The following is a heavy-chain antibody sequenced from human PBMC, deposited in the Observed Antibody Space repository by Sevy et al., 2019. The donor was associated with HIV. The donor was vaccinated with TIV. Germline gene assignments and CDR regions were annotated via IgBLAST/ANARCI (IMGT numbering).Heavy chain of an antibody. CDR3: AKGKGPTRVSSDY. V-gene: IGHV3-23*01. CDR1: GFTFSSYA. Sequence: GGSLRLSCAASGFTFSSYAMSWVRQAPGKGLEWVSAISGSGGSTYYADSVKGRLTISKDNSKNTLYLKMNSLRAEDTAEYYCAKGKGPTRVSSDYWGQGTRVTVSS. J-gene: IGHJ4*02. D-gene: IGHD1-26*01. CDR2: ISGSGGST.